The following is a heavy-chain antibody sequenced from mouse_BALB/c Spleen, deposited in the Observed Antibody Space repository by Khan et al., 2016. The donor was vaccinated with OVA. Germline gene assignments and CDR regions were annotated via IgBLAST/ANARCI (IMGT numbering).Heavy chain of an antibody. V-gene: IGHV2-9*02. Sequence: VQLQELGPGLVAPSQTLSITCTVSGFSLTTYGVRWVRQPPGKGLEWLGVILAGGGTTYYSALMYSLSNSRDNSKSQFFLKMISLQTDITAMYYCGRLEDIWGQGTTLTVSS. CDR2: ILAGGGT. J-gene: IGHJ2*01. CDR3: GRLEDI. D-gene: IGHD1-3*01. CDR1: GFSLTTYG.